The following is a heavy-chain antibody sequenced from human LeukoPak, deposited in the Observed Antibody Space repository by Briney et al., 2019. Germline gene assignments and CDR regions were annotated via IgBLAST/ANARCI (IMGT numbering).Heavy chain of an antibody. D-gene: IGHD3-16*01. CDR3: ARGWGTTHFDC. CDR2: IIGSGGAT. J-gene: IGHJ4*02. V-gene: IGHV3-23*01. CDR1: GFTFSSFA. Sequence: PGGSLRLSCAASGFTFSSFAMCWVRQAPGKGLEWVSTIIGSGGATYYADSVKGRFTISRDNSKNTLYLQMNSLRAEDTTLYYCARGWGTTHFDCWGQGTLVTVSS.